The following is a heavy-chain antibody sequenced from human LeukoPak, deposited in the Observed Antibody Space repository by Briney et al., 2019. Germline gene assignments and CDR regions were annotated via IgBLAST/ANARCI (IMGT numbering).Heavy chain of an antibody. J-gene: IGHJ4*02. D-gene: IGHD5-18*01. CDR1: GFTFSSYE. Sequence: PGGSLRLSCAASGFTFSSYEMNWVRQAPGKGLEWVSYISSSGTTIYYADSVKGRFTISRDNAKNSLYLQMNSLRAEDTAVYYCARLAISGGQWPSLRNTAMVDYWGQGTLVTVSS. V-gene: IGHV3-48*03. CDR3: ARLAISGGQWPSLRNTAMVDY. CDR2: ISSSGTTI.